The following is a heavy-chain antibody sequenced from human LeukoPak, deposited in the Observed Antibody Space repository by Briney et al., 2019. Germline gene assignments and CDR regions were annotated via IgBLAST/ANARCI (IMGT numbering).Heavy chain of an antibody. J-gene: IGHJ4*02. D-gene: IGHD4-23*01. CDR3: ARTSVDYGGNALYFDY. V-gene: IGHV5-51*01. CDR1: GYSLDTHW. Sequence: GESLKISCKGFGYSLDTHWIGWVRQMPGKGLEWMTFMYPANSDIRYSPSFQGQVTMSADKSITTAYLHWSDLKASDTAMYYCARTSVDYGGNALYFDYWGPGTPVTVSS. CDR2: MYPANSDI.